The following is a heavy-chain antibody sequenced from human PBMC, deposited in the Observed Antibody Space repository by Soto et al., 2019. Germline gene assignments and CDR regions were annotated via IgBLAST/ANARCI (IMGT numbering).Heavy chain of an antibody. CDR3: ARDQWGEGGFDY. J-gene: IGHJ4*02. V-gene: IGHV3-48*03. CDR2: IGTSGSII. Sequence: EVQLMESGGGLVQPGGSLRLSCAASGFTFSSYEMNWVRQAPGKGLEWVSYIGTSGSIIHYADSVKGRFTISRDNAKNSLYLQMNSLRAEDTAVYYCARDQWGEGGFDYWGQGTLVTVSS. CDR1: GFTFSSYE. D-gene: IGHD3-16*01.